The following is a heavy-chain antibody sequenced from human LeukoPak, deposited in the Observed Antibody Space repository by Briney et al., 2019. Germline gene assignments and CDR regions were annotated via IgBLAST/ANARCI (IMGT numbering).Heavy chain of an antibody. Sequence: ASVKVSCKESGYTFTSYYTHWVRQAPGQGLEWMGISNPSGGSTSYEHKFQGRVTMTRDTSTSTVYMELSSLRSEDTAVYYCARAGTYSLPHGDYWGQGTLVTVSS. D-gene: IGHD4-11*01. CDR3: ARAGTYSLPHGDY. J-gene: IGHJ4*02. CDR1: GYTFTSYY. CDR2: SNPSGGST. V-gene: IGHV1-46*01.